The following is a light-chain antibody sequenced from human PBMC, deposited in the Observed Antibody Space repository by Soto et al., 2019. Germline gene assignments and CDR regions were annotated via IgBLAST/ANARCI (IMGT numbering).Light chain of an antibody. J-gene: IGKJ4*01. CDR3: QQRSYWPPAT. CDR2: DAS. V-gene: IGKV3-11*01. Sequence: EIVLTQSPATLSLSPGERTTLSCRASQSVSSYLAWYQQKPGQAPRLLIYDASNRATGIPARFSGSGSGTDFTLTISSLEPEDFVVYYCQQRSYWPPATFGGGTKVEIK. CDR1: QSVSSY.